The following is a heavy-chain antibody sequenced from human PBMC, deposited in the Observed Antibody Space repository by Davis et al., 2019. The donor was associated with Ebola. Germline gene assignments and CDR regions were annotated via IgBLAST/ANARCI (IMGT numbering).Heavy chain of an antibody. V-gene: IGHV4-34*01. D-gene: IGHD3-3*01. Sequence: SETLSLTCAVYGESLSGYFWSWIRQSPGKGPEWIGTISHSGSITYYNPSLKSRVTMSVDTSNNHVSLRLNSVTAADTAVYYCARDRYDFWSGYHTAFDPWGQGTLVTVSS. J-gene: IGHJ5*02. CDR1: GESLSGYF. CDR2: ISHSGSIT. CDR3: ARDRYDFWSGYHTAFDP.